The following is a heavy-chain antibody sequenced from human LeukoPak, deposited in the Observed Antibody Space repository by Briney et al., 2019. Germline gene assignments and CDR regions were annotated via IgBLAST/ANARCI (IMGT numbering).Heavy chain of an antibody. Sequence: SETLSLTCSVSGGSISASSHYWAWVRQPPGKGLEWMRSVYYTGSIRYNTSLKSRVTISVDMSKNDLFLTLSSVPAADTAFYYCARRDYSAWFDPWGQGILVTVSP. J-gene: IGHJ5*02. CDR2: VYYTGSI. V-gene: IGHV4-39*01. D-gene: IGHD2-21*01. CDR3: ARRDYSAWFDP. CDR1: GGSISASSHY.